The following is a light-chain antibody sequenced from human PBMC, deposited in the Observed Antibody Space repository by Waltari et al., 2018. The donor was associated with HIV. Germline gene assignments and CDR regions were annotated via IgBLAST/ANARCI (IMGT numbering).Light chain of an antibody. CDR1: NSNIGSNT. V-gene: IGLV1-44*01. J-gene: IGLJ2*01. CDR3: AAWDDSLNGRI. Sequence: QSVLTQPPSASGPPGQRVTISCPGSNSNIGSNTVSWFQQLPGTAPKLLIYLNNQRPSGVPDRISGSKSGTSASLAISGLQSEDEAHYYCAAWDDSLNGRIFGGGTKLTVL. CDR2: LNN.